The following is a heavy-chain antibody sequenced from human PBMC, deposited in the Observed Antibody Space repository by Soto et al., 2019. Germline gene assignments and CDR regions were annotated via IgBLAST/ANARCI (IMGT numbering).Heavy chain of an antibody. CDR3: ARGIAADYYYYYGMDV. J-gene: IGHJ6*02. CDR2: IFSNDEK. Sequence: QVTLKESGPVLVNPTETLTLTCTVSGFSLSNARMGVSWIRQPPGKALEWLAHIFSNDEKSYSTSLKSRLTISKDTYNSQVVLTMTNMDPVDTATYYCARGIAADYYYYYGMDVWGRGTTVTVSS. V-gene: IGHV2-26*01. CDR1: GFSLSNARMG. D-gene: IGHD6-13*01.